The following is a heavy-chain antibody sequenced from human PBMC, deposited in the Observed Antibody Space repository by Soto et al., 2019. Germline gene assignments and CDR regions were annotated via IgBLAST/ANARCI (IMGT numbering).Heavy chain of an antibody. CDR1: GYTFTSYG. Sequence: ASVKVSCKASGYTFTSYGISWVRQAPGQGLEWMGWISAYNGNTNYAQKLQGRVTMTTDTSTSTAYMELRSLRSDDTAVYYCARDLAVAGTGGNWFDPXGQGTLVTVYS. V-gene: IGHV1-18*04. CDR2: ISAYNGNT. J-gene: IGHJ5*02. CDR3: ARDLAVAGTGGNWFDP. D-gene: IGHD6-19*01.